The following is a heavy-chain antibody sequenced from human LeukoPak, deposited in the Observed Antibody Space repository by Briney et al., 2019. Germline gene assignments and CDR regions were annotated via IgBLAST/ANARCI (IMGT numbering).Heavy chain of an antibody. V-gene: IGHV1-2*02. CDR3: ARESKRGSPNGYSSSWTFDY. CDR2: INPNSDGT. CDR1: GYTFTGYY. D-gene: IGHD2-2*01. J-gene: IGHJ4*02. Sequence: GASVKVSCKASGYTFTGYYMHWVRQAPGQGLEWMGWINPNSDGTNYEQKFQGRVTMTRDTSISAVYMELNRLRFDDTAMYYCARESKRGSPNGYSSSWTFDYWGQGTLVTVSS.